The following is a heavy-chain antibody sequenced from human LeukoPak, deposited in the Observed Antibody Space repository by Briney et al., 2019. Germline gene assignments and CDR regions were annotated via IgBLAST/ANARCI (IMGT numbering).Heavy chain of an antibody. CDR3: AKEGAASWDVDV. J-gene: IGHJ6*04. CDR1: GFIFIGYG. D-gene: IGHD3-3*02. Sequence: GGSLRLSCAASGFIFIGYGMHWVRQAPGKGPEWVTFIRPDGHNKYYADSVKGRFMISRDNSKNTVDLQMNSLRGDDTAMYYCAKEGAASWDVDVWGKGTTVTVSS. CDR2: IRPDGHNK. V-gene: IGHV3-30*02.